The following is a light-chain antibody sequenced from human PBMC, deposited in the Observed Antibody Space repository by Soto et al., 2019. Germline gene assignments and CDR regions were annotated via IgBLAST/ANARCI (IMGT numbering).Light chain of an antibody. J-gene: IGKJ1*01. Sequence: EIVLTQSPGTLSLSPGERATLSCRASQSVSSSYLAWYQQKPGQAPRLRIYDASSRATGIPDRFSGSGSGTDFTLTISRLEPEEFAVYYCQQYGRASRTFGQGTKVEIK. V-gene: IGKV3-20*01. CDR1: QSVSSSY. CDR3: QQYGRASRT. CDR2: DAS.